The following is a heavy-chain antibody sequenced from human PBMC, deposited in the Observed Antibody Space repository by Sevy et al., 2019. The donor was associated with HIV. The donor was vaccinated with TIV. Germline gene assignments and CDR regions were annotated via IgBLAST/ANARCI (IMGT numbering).Heavy chain of an antibody. CDR2: ISGSGGRT. Sequence: GGSLRLSCAASGFTFSSYAMSWVRQAPGKGLEWVSAISGSGGRTYYADSVKGRFTISRDNSENMLYLQMNSLRADDTAIYYCAKNWDSLWFGELSYFDYWGQGTLVTVSS. D-gene: IGHD3-10*01. V-gene: IGHV3-23*01. CDR3: AKNWDSLWFGELSYFDY. J-gene: IGHJ4*02. CDR1: GFTFSSYA.